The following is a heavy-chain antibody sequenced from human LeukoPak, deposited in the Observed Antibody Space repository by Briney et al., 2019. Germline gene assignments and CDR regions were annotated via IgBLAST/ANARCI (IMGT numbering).Heavy chain of an antibody. CDR3: ARVSTGQAYCYYMDV. Sequence: GGSLTLSCAASGFPFSDHYMVWLRQAPGKGRVWVGRTRNRARSYSTEYPASVKGRFTISRDDSKNSLYLKMNSLKIEDAAVYYCARVSTGQAYCYYMDVWGKGTTVTVSS. D-gene: IGHD2-21*01. CDR1: GFPFSDHY. CDR2: TRNRARSYST. J-gene: IGHJ6*03. V-gene: IGHV3-72*01.